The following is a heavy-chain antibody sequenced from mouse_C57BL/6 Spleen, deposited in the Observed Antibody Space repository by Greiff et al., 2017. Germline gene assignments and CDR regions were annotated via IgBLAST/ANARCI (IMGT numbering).Heavy chain of an antibody. CDR3: ARDRGYDVGDVDF. D-gene: IGHD2-2*01. Sequence: EVQLQESGPGLVKPSQSLSLTCSVTGYSITSGYYWNWIRQFPGNKLEWMGYISYDGSNNYNPSLKNRISIPRDTSKNQFFLKLNAVTTEDTATYYCARDRGYDVGDVDFWGTGTTVTVSS. CDR2: ISYDGSN. J-gene: IGHJ1*03. CDR1: GYSITSGYY. V-gene: IGHV3-6*01.